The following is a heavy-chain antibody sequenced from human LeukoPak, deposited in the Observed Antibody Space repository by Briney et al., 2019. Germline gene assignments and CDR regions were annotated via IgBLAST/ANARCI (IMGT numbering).Heavy chain of an antibody. Sequence: PGRSLRLSCAASGFTFSSYAVHWVRQAPGKGLVWVSRINTDGSSTTYADSVKGRFTISRDNAKNTLYLQMNSLRAEDTAVYYCARDPGSYYGSGSHHDAFDIWGQGTMVTVSS. J-gene: IGHJ3*02. D-gene: IGHD3-10*01. CDR1: GFTFSSYA. CDR3: ARDPGSYYGSGSHHDAFDI. CDR2: INTDGSST. V-gene: IGHV3-74*01.